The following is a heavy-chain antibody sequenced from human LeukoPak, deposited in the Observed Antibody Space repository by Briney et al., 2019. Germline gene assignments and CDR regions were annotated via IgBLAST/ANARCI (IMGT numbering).Heavy chain of an antibody. V-gene: IGHV1-46*01. CDR2: INPSGGST. J-gene: IGHJ4*02. Sequence: ASVKVSCKASGYTFTSYYMHWVRQAPGQGLEWMGIINPSGGSTSYAQKFQGRVTITTDESTSTAYMELSSLRSEDTAVYYCARTPYDFWSGIRRGYFDYWGQGTLVTVSS. CDR3: ARTPYDFWSGIRRGYFDY. D-gene: IGHD3-3*01. CDR1: GYTFTSYY.